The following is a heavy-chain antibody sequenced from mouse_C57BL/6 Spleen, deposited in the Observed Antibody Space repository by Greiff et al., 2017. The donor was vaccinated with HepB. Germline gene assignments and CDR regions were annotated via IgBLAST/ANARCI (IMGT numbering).Heavy chain of an antibody. CDR1: GYTFTSYW. J-gene: IGHJ2*01. V-gene: IGHV1-50*01. D-gene: IGHD3-3*01. CDR3: ARRRTAEYYFDY. Sequence: VQLQQPGAELVKPGASVKLSCKASGYTFTSYWMQWVKQRPGQGLEWIGEIDPSDSYTNYNQKFKGKATLTVDTSSSTAYMQLSSLTSEDSAVYDWARRRTAEYYFDYWGQGTTLTVSS. CDR2: IDPSDSYT.